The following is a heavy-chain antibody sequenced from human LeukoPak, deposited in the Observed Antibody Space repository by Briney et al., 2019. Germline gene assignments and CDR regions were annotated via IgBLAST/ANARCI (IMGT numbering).Heavy chain of an antibody. CDR3: ARGTYYYDSSGYYRYRIIHY. CDR1: GDTFTSYD. D-gene: IGHD3-22*01. Sequence: SAKVSCKASGDTFTSYDINWVRQATGQGLEWMGWMNPNSGNTGYAQKFQGRVTITRNTSISTAYMELSSLRSEDTAVYYCARGTYYYDSSGYYRYRIIHYWAQGTLVTVSS. CDR2: MNPNSGNT. V-gene: IGHV1-8*03. J-gene: IGHJ4*02.